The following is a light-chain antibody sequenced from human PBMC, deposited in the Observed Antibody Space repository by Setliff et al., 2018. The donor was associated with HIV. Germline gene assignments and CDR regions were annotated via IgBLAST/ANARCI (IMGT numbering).Light chain of an antibody. CDR2: EVS. CDR1: SSDVGGYNY. J-gene: IGLJ1*01. CDR3: CSYAGSITFYV. Sequence: SALAQPASVSGSPGQSITISCTGTSSDVGGYNYVSWYQQHPDRAPKLMIYEVSHRPSGVSNRFSASKSGNTASLTISGLRAEDEADYYCCSYAGSITFYVFGTGTKVTVL. V-gene: IGLV2-14*01.